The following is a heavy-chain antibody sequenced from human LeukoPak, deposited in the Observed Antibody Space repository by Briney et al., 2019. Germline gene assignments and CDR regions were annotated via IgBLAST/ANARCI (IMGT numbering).Heavy chain of an antibody. CDR1: GFTFSKAW. CDR3: TTLQGYSYGYLQDY. Sequence: PGGSLRLSCAASGFTFSKAWMSWVRQAPGKGLEWVGHIKATPDGGTTEYGAPVKGRFTISRDDSKNTLYLQMNSLKSEDTAVYFCTTLQGYSYGYLQDYWGQGTLVTVSS. CDR2: IKATPDGGTT. D-gene: IGHD5-18*01. V-gene: IGHV3-15*01. J-gene: IGHJ4*02.